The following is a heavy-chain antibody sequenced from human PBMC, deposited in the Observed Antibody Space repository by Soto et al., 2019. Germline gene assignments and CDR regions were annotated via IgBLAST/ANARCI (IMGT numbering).Heavy chain of an antibody. CDR2: IYHSGST. CDR1: GGSISSGGYS. J-gene: IGHJ5*02. V-gene: IGHV4-30-2*01. Sequence: SETLSLTCAVSGGSISSGGYSWSWIRQPPGKGLEWIGYIYHSGSTYYNPSLKSRVTISVDRSKNQFSLKLSSVTAADTAVYYCARGPSFPNNWFDPWGRGTLVTVSS. D-gene: IGHD2-2*01. CDR3: ARGPSFPNNWFDP.